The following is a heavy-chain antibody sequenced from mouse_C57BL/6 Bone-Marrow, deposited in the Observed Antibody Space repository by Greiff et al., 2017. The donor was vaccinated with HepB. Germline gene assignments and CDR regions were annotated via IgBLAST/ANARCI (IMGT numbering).Heavy chain of an antibody. CDR1: GYTFTSYG. CDR2: IYPRSGNT. CDR3: ARSGDGYYSWFAY. V-gene: IGHV1-81*01. J-gene: IGHJ3*01. D-gene: IGHD2-3*01. Sequence: QVQLKESGAELARPGASVKLSCKASGYTFTSYGISWVKQRTGQGLEWIGEIYPRSGNTYYNEKFKGKATLTADKSSSTAYMELRSLTSEDSAVYFCARSGDGYYSWFAYWGQGTLVTVSA.